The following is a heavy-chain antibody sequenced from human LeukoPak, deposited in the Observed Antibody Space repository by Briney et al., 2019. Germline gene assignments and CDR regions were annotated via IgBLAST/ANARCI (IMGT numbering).Heavy chain of an antibody. J-gene: IGHJ6*02. CDR2: IYYSGST. CDR1: GGSVSSGSYY. D-gene: IGHD6-25*01. Sequence: SETLSLTCTVSGGSVSSGSYYWSWIRQPPGKGLEWIGYIYYSGSTNYNPSLKSRVTISVDTSKNQFSLKLSSVTAADTAVYYCARDSGNPARYYYCGMDVWGQGTTVTVSS. V-gene: IGHV4-61*01. CDR3: ARDSGNPARYYYCGMDV.